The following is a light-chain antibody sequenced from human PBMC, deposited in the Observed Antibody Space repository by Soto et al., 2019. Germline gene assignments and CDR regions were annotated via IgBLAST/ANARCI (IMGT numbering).Light chain of an antibody. CDR1: QSISSY. CDR3: QQSYSSWT. CDR2: AAS. Sequence: DIQMTQSPSSLSASVGDRVTITCRASQSISSYLNWYQQKPGQAPKLLIYAASSVQSRVPSRFSGSGSGTNFTLTISSLQPEDFATYYCQQSYSSWTFGQGTKVEIK. J-gene: IGKJ1*01. V-gene: IGKV1-39*01.